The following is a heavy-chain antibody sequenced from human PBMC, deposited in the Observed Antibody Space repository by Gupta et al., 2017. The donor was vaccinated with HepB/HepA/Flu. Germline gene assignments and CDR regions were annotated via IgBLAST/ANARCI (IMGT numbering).Heavy chain of an antibody. CDR1: GGSINSNY. V-gene: IGHV4-59*13. CDR2: IYYTGST. D-gene: IGHD3-10*01. Sequence: QVQLQESGPGLVKPSETLSLTCTVSGGSINSNYWSWIRQPPGKGLEWIGYIYYTGSTYYNPSLNSRVTISLDTSRTQFSLTLTSVTTADTAVYYCVRAGRTTIDYWGQGTLVTVSS. J-gene: IGHJ4*02. CDR3: VRAGRTTIDY.